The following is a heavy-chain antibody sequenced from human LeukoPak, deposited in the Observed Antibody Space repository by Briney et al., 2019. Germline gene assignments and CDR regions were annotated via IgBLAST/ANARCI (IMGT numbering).Heavy chain of an antibody. V-gene: IGHV4-59*08. CDR2: IYYSGST. CDR3: ARHLCNWFDL. J-gene: IGHJ5*02. CDR1: GGSISTYY. Sequence: SETLSLTCTVSGGSISTYYWSWIRQPPGKGLEWIGYIYYSGSTKYNPSLKSRVTISVDTSKNQFSLNLSSVTAADTAVYYCARHLCNWFDLWGQGTRVIVSS.